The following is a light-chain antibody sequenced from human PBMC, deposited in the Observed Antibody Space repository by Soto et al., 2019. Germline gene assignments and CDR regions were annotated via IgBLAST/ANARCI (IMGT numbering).Light chain of an antibody. CDR3: ATWDDSLNGLYI. Sequence: QSVLTQPPSASGTPGQRVTISCSGSSSKIGSNSVNWYQQLPGTAPKLLIFGDDQRPSGVPDLFSGSKSGTSASLAISGLQPEDEANYNCATWDDSLNGLYIFGTGTKVTVL. V-gene: IGLV1-44*01. CDR2: GDD. J-gene: IGLJ1*01. CDR1: SSKIGSNS.